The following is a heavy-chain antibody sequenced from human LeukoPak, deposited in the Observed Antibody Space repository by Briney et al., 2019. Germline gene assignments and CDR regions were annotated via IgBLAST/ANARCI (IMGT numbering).Heavy chain of an antibody. CDR2: IWCDGSNK. V-gene: IGHV3-33*01. D-gene: IGHD3-3*02. CDR1: GFTFSSYG. J-gene: IGHJ6*02. CDR3: ARFTALDYGMDV. Sequence: PGGSLRLSCAASGFTFSSYGMHWVRQAPGKGLEWVAVIWCDGSNKYYADSVKGRFTISRDNSKNTLYLQMNSLRAEDTAVYYCARFTALDYGMDVWGQGTTVTVSS.